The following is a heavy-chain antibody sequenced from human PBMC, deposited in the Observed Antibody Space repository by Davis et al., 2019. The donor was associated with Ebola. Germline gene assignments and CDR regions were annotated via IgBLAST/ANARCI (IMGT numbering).Heavy chain of an antibody. J-gene: IGHJ4*02. V-gene: IGHV1-2*02. CDR1: GYTFTSYN. Sequence: ASVKVSCKASGYTFTSYNINWVRQATGQGLEWMGWINPNSGGTNYAQKFQGRVTMTRDTSISTAYMELSRLRSDDTAVYYCARDLYGGELPDYWGQGTLVTVSS. D-gene: IGHD1-26*01. CDR3: ARDLYGGELPDY. CDR2: INPNSGGT.